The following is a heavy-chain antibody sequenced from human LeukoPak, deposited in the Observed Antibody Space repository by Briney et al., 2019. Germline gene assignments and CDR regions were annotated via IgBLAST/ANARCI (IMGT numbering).Heavy chain of an antibody. CDR1: GGSISSYY. J-gene: IGHJ3*02. Sequence: SETLSLTCTVSGGSISSYYWSWIRQSPGTGLEWIGYIYYSGSTNYSPSLKSRVTISVDTSKNQFSLKLSSVTAADTAVYYCARESSFYCGGDCSDAFDIWGQGTMVTVSS. CDR3: ARESSFYCGGDCSDAFDI. V-gene: IGHV4-59*01. D-gene: IGHD2-21*02. CDR2: IYYSGST.